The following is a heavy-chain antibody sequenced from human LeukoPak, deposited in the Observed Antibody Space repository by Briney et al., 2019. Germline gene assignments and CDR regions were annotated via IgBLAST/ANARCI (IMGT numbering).Heavy chain of an antibody. Sequence: ASVKVSCKASGYTFTGYYMHWVRQAPGQGLEWMGWINPNSGGTDYAQKFQGRVTMTRDTSISTAYMELGRLRSDDTAVYYCATESSGWYLYVYWGQGTLVTVSS. V-gene: IGHV1-2*02. J-gene: IGHJ4*02. D-gene: IGHD6-19*01. CDR2: INPNSGGT. CDR3: ATESSGWYLYVY. CDR1: GYTFTGYY.